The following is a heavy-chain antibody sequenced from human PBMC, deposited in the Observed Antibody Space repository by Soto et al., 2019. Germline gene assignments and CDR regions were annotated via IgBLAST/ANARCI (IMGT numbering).Heavy chain of an antibody. D-gene: IGHD5-12*01. V-gene: IGHV3-23*01. CDR1: GLTFSNYA. Sequence: PGGSLRLSCAASGLTFSNYAMSWVRQAPGKGLEWVSAVSGSGGSTFYADSVKGRFTISRDNSKNTLYLQMNSLRAEDTAIYYCARDPGRGYIGVAWGLGTLVTVSS. J-gene: IGHJ5*02. CDR3: ARDPGRGYIGVA. CDR2: VSGSGGST.